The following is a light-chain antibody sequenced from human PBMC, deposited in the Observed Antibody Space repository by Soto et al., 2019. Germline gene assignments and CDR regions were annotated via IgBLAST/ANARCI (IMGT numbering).Light chain of an antibody. CDR1: SSNIGTYY. V-gene: IGLV1-47*01. J-gene: IGLJ3*02. CDR2: RND. CDR3: VTWDDRLSAWV. Sequence: QPVLTQPPSASGTPGQRVTISCSGSSSNIGTYYVYWYQHLPGTAPKLLISRNDQRPSGVPDRVSGSKSGTSASLAISGLRSEDEADYYCVTWDDRLSAWVFGGGTKVTVL.